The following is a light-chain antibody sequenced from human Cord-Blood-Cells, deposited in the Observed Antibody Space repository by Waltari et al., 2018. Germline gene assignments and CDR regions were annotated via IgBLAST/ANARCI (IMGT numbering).Light chain of an antibody. CDR3: QAWDSSVV. V-gene: IGLV3-1*01. Sequence: SYELTQPPSVSVYPGQTASITCSGDKLGDKYACWYQQKPGQPPVLVIYQDSKRPSGIPERFSGSNSGNTATLTISGTQAMDEADYYCQAWDSSVVFGGGTKLTVL. CDR2: QDS. CDR1: KLGDKY. J-gene: IGLJ2*01.